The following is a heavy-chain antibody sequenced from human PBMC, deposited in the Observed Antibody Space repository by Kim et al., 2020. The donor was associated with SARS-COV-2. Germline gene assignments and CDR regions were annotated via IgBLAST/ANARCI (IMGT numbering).Heavy chain of an antibody. J-gene: IGHJ3*02. CDR2: IIPIFGTA. CDR3: AREVTATPLAPNSDAFDI. CDR1: GGTFSSYA. V-gene: IGHV1-69*13. Sequence: SVKVSCKASGGTFSSYAISWVRQAPGQGLEWMGGIIPIFGTANYAQKFQGRVTITADESTSTAYMELSSLRSEDTAVYYCAREVTATPLAPNSDAFDIWGQGTMVTVSS. D-gene: IGHD2-21*02.